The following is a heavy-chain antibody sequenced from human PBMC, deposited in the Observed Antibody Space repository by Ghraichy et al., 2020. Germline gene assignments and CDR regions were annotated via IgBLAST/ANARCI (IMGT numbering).Heavy chain of an antibody. V-gene: IGHV3-48*02. Sequence: LTCVGSGFTFSSYSMNWVRQSPGKGLEWVSYITSSSRTISYADSVKGRFTIPRDNAQNSLYLQMNSLRDEDTAVYYCARGSRVVRFYYYDGMDVWGQGTTVTVSS. CDR2: ITSSSRTI. J-gene: IGHJ6*02. CDR3: ARGSRVVRFYYYDGMDV. CDR1: GFTFSSYS. D-gene: IGHD4-23*01.